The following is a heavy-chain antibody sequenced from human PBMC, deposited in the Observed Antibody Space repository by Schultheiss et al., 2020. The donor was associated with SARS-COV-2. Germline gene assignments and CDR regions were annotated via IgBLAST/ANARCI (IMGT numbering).Heavy chain of an antibody. J-gene: IGHJ3*01. Sequence: GESLKISCKGSGYIFTTYYIAWVRQMPGRGLECMGIVYPGDSDTRYSPSFQGQVTISADKSISTAYLQWSSLKASDTAMYYCASPGIAAAGGWGQGTMVTVSS. D-gene: IGHD6-13*01. V-gene: IGHV5-51*01. CDR2: VYPGDSDT. CDR1: GYIFTTYY. CDR3: ASPGIAAAGG.